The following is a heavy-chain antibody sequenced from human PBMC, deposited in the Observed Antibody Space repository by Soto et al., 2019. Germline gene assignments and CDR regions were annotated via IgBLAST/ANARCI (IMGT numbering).Heavy chain of an antibody. Sequence: SETLSLTCTVSGGSISSYYWSWIRQPPGKGLEWIGYIYYSGSTNYNPSLKSRVTISVDTSKNQFSLKLSSVTAADTAVYYCARTFLTGYYPHFDYWGQGTLVTVSS. D-gene: IGHD3-9*01. J-gene: IGHJ4*02. CDR2: IYYSGST. V-gene: IGHV4-59*01. CDR3: ARTFLTGYYPHFDY. CDR1: GGSISSYY.